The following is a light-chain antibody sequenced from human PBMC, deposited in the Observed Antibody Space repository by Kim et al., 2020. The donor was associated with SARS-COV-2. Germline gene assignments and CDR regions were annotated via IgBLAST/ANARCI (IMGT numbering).Light chain of an antibody. CDR2: DIT. V-gene: IGKV3-15*01. J-gene: IGKJ2*01. Sequence: LSRNPGERATRACRARQNVSQHLAWYQRKPGQAPRLLIYDITIRAAGVPARFSGSGSETEFTLTISSLQSEDFAIYYCEQYNYWYTFGQETKLEI. CDR3: EQYNYWYT. CDR1: QNVSQH.